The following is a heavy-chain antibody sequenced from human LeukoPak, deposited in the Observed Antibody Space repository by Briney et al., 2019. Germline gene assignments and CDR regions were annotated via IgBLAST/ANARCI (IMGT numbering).Heavy chain of an antibody. CDR2: ISSSSSTI. V-gene: IGHV3-48*02. CDR1: GFTFSSYS. CDR3: ARAGTRFDY. Sequence: PGGSLRLSCAASGFTFSSYSMNWVRQAPGKGLEWVSYISSSSSTIYYADSVKGRFTISRDNAKNSLYPQMNSLRDEDTAVYYCARAGTRFDYWGQGTLVTVSS. J-gene: IGHJ4*02. D-gene: IGHD1-1*01.